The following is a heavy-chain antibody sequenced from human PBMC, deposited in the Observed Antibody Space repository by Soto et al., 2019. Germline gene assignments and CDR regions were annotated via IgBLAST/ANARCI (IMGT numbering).Heavy chain of an antibody. CDR2: INPNSGGT. V-gene: IGHV1-2*02. CDR1: GYTFSGFY. Sequence: ASVKVSCKASGYTFSGFYMHWVRQAPGQGLEWMGWINPNSGGTKSAEKFQGRVTMTRDTSISTAYMELSSLRSEDTAVYYCARSGSSGYSDYWGQGTLVTVSS. CDR3: ARSGSSGYSDY. D-gene: IGHD3-22*01. J-gene: IGHJ4*02.